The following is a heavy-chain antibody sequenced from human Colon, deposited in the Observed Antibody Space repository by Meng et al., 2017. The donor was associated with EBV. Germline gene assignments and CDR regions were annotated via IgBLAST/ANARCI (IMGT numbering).Heavy chain of an antibody. Sequence: QIPPQERGPRLVHPSGTVSLTCGVSGGSIISSKWWSWVRQSPGTGLEWIGEIYHHGTTNYNPSLKRRVTISVDTSKNKFFLNLTSVTAADTAVYYCARLESSGYYFGGWFDPWGQGILVTVSS. J-gene: IGHJ5*02. CDR1: GGSIISSKW. D-gene: IGHD3-22*01. CDR2: IYHHGTT. CDR3: ARLESSGYYFGGWFDP. V-gene: IGHV4-4*02.